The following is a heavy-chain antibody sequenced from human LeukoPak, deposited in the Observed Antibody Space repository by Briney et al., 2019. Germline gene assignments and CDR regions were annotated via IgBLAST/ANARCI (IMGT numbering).Heavy chain of an antibody. CDR1: GGSFSGYY. CDR3: ARQTGSGLFTLP. Sequence: SETLSLTCAVYGGSFSGYYWSWIRQPPGKGLEWIGEINHSGSTNYNPSLKSRVTISVDTSKNQFCLKLSSVTAADTAVYYCARQTGSGLFTLPGGQGTLVTVSS. V-gene: IGHV4-34*01. J-gene: IGHJ4*02. D-gene: IGHD3/OR15-3a*01. CDR2: INHSGST.